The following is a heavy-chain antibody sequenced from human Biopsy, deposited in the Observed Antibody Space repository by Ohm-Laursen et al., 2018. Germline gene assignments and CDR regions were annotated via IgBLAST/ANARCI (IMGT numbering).Heavy chain of an antibody. J-gene: IGHJ4*02. Sequence: SVKVSCKASGGTFSNYAISWVRQAPGEGLEWMGGIIAVSGLVNYAPKFQGRVSITPDKSTTTAYMELSNLKSEDTAVYYCATPFQYYDSWGGYPPFDHWGQGTLVTVSS. CDR1: GGTFSNYA. V-gene: IGHV1-69*10. CDR3: ATPFQYYDSWGGYPPFDH. D-gene: IGHD3-3*01. CDR2: IIAVSGLV.